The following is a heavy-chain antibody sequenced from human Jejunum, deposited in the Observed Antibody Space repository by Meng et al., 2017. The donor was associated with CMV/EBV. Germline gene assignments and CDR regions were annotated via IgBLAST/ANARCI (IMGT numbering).Heavy chain of an antibody. D-gene: IGHD3-9*01. V-gene: IGHV3-11*01. CDR3: ARTLYYDILTGYYAPYYYYGMDV. J-gene: IGHJ6*02. Sequence: MTWIRRAPGKGLEWVSYISTAGDSVYYADSVTGRFTISRDNAKNSVYLQMNSLRAEDTAVYYCARTLYYDILTGYYAPYYYYGMDVWGQGTTVTVSS. CDR2: ISTAGDSV.